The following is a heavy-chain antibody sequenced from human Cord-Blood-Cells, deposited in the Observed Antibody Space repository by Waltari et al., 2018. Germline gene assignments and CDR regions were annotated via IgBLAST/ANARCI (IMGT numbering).Heavy chain of an antibody. D-gene: IGHD6-13*01. CDR2: INHSGRS. V-gene: IGHV4-34*01. CDR3: ARVGRSSSGRYYYYYGMDV. CDR1: GGSFSGYY. Sequence: VQLQQWGAGLLKPSQTLSLTCAVYGGSFSGYYWSWIRHPPGKGLEWIGEINHSGRSNYNPALKSRVSITVDTSKNQFSLKLSSVTAAGTAVYYCARVGRSSSGRYYYYYGMDVWGHGTTVTVSS. J-gene: IGHJ6*02.